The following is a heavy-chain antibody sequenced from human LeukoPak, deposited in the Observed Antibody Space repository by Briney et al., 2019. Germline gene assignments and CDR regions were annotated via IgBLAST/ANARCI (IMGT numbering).Heavy chain of an antibody. V-gene: IGHV3-23*01. CDR2: INDSEGRK. J-gene: IGHJ4*02. CDR3: AKVPYYDFWSGPDY. CDR1: GFTFSSYA. D-gene: IGHD3-3*01. Sequence: GGSLRLSCAASGFTFSSYAMSWVRQAPGKGLEWVADINDSEGRKYYADSVKGRFTISRDNSKNTLYLQMNSLRAEDTAVYYCAKVPYYDFWSGPDYWGQGTLVTVSS.